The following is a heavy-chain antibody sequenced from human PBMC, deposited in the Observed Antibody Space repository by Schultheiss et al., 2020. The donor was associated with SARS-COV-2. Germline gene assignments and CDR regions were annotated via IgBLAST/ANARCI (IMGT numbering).Heavy chain of an antibody. D-gene: IGHD1-7*01. CDR2: IYYSGST. CDR1: GGSISSSSYY. V-gene: IGHV4-61*05. Sequence: SETLSLTCTVSGGSISSSSYYWSWIRQPPGKGLEWIGYIYYSGSTYYNPSLKSRVTISVDRSKNQFSLKLSSVTAADTAVYYCARVSRTSWFDPWGQGTLVTVSS. CDR3: ARVSRTSWFDP. J-gene: IGHJ5*02.